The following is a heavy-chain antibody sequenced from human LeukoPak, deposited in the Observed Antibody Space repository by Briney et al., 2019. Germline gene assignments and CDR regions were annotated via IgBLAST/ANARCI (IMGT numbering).Heavy chain of an antibody. CDR2: ISGSGDST. CDR3: AKEEGRCSSTSCYYPFDY. CDR1: EFTFSSYI. J-gene: IGHJ4*02. Sequence: GGSLRLSCVASEFTFSSYIMSWVRQAPGKGLEWVSGISGSGDSTYYADSVKGRFTISRDNSKNTLYLQMNSLRAEDTAVYYCAKEEGRCSSTSCYYPFDYWGQGTLVTVSS. V-gene: IGHV3-23*01. D-gene: IGHD2-2*01.